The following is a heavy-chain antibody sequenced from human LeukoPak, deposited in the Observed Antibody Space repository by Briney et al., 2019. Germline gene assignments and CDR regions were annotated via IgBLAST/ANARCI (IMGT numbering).Heavy chain of an antibody. CDR2: ISYDGSNK. V-gene: IGHV3-30-3*01. CDR1: GFTFSSYA. J-gene: IGHJ6*02. CDR3: ARDRIAAAGTGYYYYGMDV. D-gene: IGHD6-13*01. Sequence: GGSLRLSCAASGFTFSSYAMHWVRQAPGKGLEWVAVISYDGSNKYYADSVKGRFTISRDNSKNTLYPQMNSLRAEDTAVYYCARDRIAAAGTGYYYYGMDVWGQGTTVTVSS.